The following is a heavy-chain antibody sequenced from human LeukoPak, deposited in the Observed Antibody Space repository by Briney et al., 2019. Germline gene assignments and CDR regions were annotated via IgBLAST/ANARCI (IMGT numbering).Heavy chain of an antibody. Sequence: PGGSLRLSCAASGFTFSDYYMSWIRQAPGKGLEWVSYISSSGSTIYYADSVKGRFTISRVNSKNTLYLQMNSLRAEDTAVYYCAKDRGAVAGVMDVWGKGTTVTVSS. D-gene: IGHD6-19*01. J-gene: IGHJ6*03. CDR1: GFTFSDYY. CDR3: AKDRGAVAGVMDV. CDR2: ISSSGSTI. V-gene: IGHV3-11*04.